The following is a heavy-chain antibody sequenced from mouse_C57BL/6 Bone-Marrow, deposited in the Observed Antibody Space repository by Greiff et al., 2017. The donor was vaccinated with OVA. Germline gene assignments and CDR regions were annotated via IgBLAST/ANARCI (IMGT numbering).Heavy chain of an antibody. V-gene: IGHV5-4*03. J-gene: IGHJ2*01. CDR1: GFTFSSYA. CDR3: ARGHLLKVFDY. Sequence: DVMLVESGGGLVKPGGSLKLSCAASGFTFSSYAMSWVRQTPEKRLEWVATISDGGSYTYYPDNVKGRFTISRDNDKNNLYLQMSHLKSEDTAMYYCARGHLLKVFDYWGQGTTLTVSS. D-gene: IGHD2-1*01. CDR2: ISDGGSYT.